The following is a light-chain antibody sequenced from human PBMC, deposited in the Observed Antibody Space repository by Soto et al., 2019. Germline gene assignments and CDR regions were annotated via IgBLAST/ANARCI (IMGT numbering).Light chain of an antibody. CDR3: QQFRT. CDR1: QTISSGY. J-gene: IGKJ3*01. Sequence: EIVLTQSPGTLSLSPGERATLSCRASQTISSGYLAWYQQKPGQAPRLIIYGASTRATGIPDRFSGSGSGTDFTLTINRLESEDIAVYYCQQFRTFGPGTKVEIK. CDR2: GAS. V-gene: IGKV3-20*01.